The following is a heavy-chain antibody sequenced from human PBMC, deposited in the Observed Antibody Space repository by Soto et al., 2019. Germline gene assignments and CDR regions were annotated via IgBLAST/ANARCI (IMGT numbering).Heavy chain of an antibody. J-gene: IGHJ4*02. CDR1: GGTFSSYA. V-gene: IGHV1-69*13. D-gene: IGHD3-22*01. CDR3: ARVYRPYYYDSSGYYHNYFDY. CDR2: IIPIFGTA. Sequence: SVKVSCKASGGTFSSYAISWVRQAPGQGLEWMGGIIPIFGTANYAQKFQGRVTITADESTSTAYMELSSLRSEDTAVYYCARVYRPYYYDSSGYYHNYFDYWGQGTLVTVSS.